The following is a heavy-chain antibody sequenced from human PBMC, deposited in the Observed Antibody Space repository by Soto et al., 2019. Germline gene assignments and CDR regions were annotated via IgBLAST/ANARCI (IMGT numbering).Heavy chain of an antibody. V-gene: IGHV4-59*01. J-gene: IGHJ4*02. D-gene: IGHD3-22*01. CDR1: GGFISTYY. Sequence: SETLSLTCAVSGGFISTYYWNWIRQPPGKGLEWIGYVFYSGSTKYNPSLKSRVTISLDTSNNQFSLKLSSVTAADTAIYYCAREYYYDSTGRRFDYWGQGALVTVSS. CDR3: AREYYYDSTGRRFDY. CDR2: VFYSGST.